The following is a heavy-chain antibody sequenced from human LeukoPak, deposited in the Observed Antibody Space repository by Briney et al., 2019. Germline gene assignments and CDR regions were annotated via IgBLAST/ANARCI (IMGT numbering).Heavy chain of an antibody. Sequence: SETLSLTCTVSGGSISSSSYYWGWIRQPPGKGLEWIGSIYYSGSTYYNPSLKSRVTISVDTSKNQFSLKLSSVTAADTAVYYCARGRYYYDSSGYEGYFDYWGQGTLVTVSS. V-gene: IGHV4-39*07. CDR2: IYYSGST. D-gene: IGHD3-22*01. CDR3: ARGRYYYDSSGYEGYFDY. J-gene: IGHJ4*02. CDR1: GGSISSSSYY.